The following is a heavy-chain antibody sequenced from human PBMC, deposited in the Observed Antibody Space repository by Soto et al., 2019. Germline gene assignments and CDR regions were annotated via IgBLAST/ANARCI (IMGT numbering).Heavy chain of an antibody. Sequence: SETLSLTCAVYGGSFSGYYWSWIRQPPGKGLEWIGEINHSGSTNYNPSLKSRVTISVDTSKNQFSLKLSSVTAADTAVYYCARASPYYCSSTSCYGMYFDYWGQGTLVTVSS. CDR2: INHSGST. V-gene: IGHV4-34*01. CDR1: GGSFSGYY. D-gene: IGHD2-2*01. CDR3: ARASPYYCSSTSCYGMYFDY. J-gene: IGHJ4*02.